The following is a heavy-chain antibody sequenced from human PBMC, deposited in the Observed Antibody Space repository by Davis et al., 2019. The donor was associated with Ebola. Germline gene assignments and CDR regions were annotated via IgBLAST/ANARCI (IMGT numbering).Heavy chain of an antibody. CDR1: GGSISSYY. D-gene: IGHD3-22*01. V-gene: IGHV4-59*08. J-gene: IGHJ4*02. CDR2: IYYSGST. CDR3: ARLLYYYDSSGPYFDY. Sequence: PSETLSLTCTVSGGSISSYYWSWIRQPPGKGLEWIGYIYYSGSTNYNPSLKSRVTISVDTSKNQFSLKLSSVTAADTAVYYCARLLYYYDSSGPYFDYWGQGTLVTVSS.